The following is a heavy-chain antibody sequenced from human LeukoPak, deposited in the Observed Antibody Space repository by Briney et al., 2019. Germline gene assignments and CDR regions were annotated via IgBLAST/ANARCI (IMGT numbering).Heavy chain of an antibody. J-gene: IGHJ4*02. Sequence: GSLRLSCAASGFTFSSYSMNWVRQAPGKGLEWVSYISSSSSTIYYADSVKGRFTISRDNAKNSLYLQMNSLRAEDTAVYYCARDLGGGDCNFDYWGQGTLVTVSS. CDR2: ISSSSSTI. D-gene: IGHD2-21*02. V-gene: IGHV3-48*01. CDR3: ARDLGGGDCNFDY. CDR1: GFTFSSYS.